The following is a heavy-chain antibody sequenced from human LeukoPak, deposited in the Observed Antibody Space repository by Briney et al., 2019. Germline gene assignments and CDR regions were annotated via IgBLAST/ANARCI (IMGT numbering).Heavy chain of an antibody. CDR3: ARDGRDNYYGSGSYYLYNWFDP. CDR2: IIPIFGTA. Sequence: ASVKVSCKASGGTFNSYGISWVRQAPGQGLEWMGGIIPIFGTANYAQKFQGRVTITADESTSTAYMELSSLRSEDTAVYYCARDGRDNYYGSGSYYLYNWFDPWGQGTLVTVSS. J-gene: IGHJ5*02. D-gene: IGHD3-10*01. CDR1: GGTFNSYG. V-gene: IGHV1-69*13.